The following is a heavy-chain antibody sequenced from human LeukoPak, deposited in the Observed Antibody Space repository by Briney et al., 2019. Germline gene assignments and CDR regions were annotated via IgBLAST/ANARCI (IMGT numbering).Heavy chain of an antibody. CDR1: GYTFTNYG. CDR2: ISAYNGNA. V-gene: IGHV1-18*01. D-gene: IGHD3-16*02. Sequence: ASVKVSRKASGYTFTNYGISWVRQAPGQGLEWMGWISAYNGNANYAQNLQGRVTMTTDTSTTTAYMELRSLRSDDTAVYYCARDMITFGGVIALIDYWGQGTLVTVSS. CDR3: ARDMITFGGVIALIDY. J-gene: IGHJ4*02.